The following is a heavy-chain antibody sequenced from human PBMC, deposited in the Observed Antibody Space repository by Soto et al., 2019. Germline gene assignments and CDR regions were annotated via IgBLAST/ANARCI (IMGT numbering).Heavy chain of an antibody. CDR1: GYAFTSYA. D-gene: IGHD2-2*01. Sequence: ASVKVSCKASGYAFTSYAMHWVRQAPGQRLEWMGWINAGNGNTKYSQKFQGRVTITRDTSASTAYMGLSSLRSEDTAVYYCARDRYCSSTSCYDAFDIWGQGTMVTVSS. CDR3: ARDRYCSSTSCYDAFDI. V-gene: IGHV1-3*01. J-gene: IGHJ3*02. CDR2: INAGNGNT.